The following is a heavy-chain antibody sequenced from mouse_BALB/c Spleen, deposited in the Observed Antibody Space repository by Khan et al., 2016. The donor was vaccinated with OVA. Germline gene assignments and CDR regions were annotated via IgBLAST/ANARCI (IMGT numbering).Heavy chain of an antibody. CDR1: GYTFTNYG. D-gene: IGHD1-1*01. V-gene: IGHV9-1*02. CDR3: ARGRNYYGSWCAY. Sequence: QIQLVQSGPELKKPGETVKISCKASGYTFTNYGMNWVKQAPGKGLKWMGWINTYTGAPTYADDFKGRFAFSLETSATTAYLQINNLKNEDMATYFCARGRNYYGSWCAYWGQGTLVTVSA. CDR2: INTYTGAP. J-gene: IGHJ3*01.